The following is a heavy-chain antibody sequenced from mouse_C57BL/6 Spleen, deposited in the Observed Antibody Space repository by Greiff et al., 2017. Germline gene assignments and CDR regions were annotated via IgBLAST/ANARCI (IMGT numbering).Heavy chain of an antibody. D-gene: IGHD2-4*01. CDR1: GYTFTSYW. V-gene: IGHV1-52*01. CDR3: ARDDYDGPYFDY. CDR2: IDPSDSET. Sequence: QVQLQQSGAELVRPGSSVKLSCKASGYTFTSYWMHWVKQRPIQGLEWIGNIDPSDSETHYNQKFKDKATLTVDKSSSTAYMQLSSLTSEDSAVYYCARDDYDGPYFDYWGQGTTLTVSS. J-gene: IGHJ2*01.